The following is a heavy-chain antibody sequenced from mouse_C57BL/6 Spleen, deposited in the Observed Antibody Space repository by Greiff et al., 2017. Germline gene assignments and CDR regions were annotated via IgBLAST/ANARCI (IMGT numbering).Heavy chain of an antibody. CDR2: ISSGGSYT. J-gene: IGHJ1*03. CDR3: ARLPKLHWYFDV. Sequence: EVKVVESGGDLVKPGGSLKLSCAASGFTFSSYGMSWVRQTPDKRLEWVATISSGGSYTYYPDSVKGRFTISRDNAKNTLYLQMSSLKSEDTAMYYCARLPKLHWYFDVWGTGTTVTVSS. V-gene: IGHV5-6*01. CDR1: GFTFSSYG.